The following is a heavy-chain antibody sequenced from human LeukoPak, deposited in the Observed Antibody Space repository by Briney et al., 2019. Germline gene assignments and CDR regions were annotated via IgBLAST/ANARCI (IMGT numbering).Heavy chain of an antibody. CDR3: ARLIGWATPANWFDP. J-gene: IGHJ5*02. CDR1: GYSISSGCY. CDR2: IYHSGST. V-gene: IGHV4-38-2*01. Sequence: SETLSLTCAVSGYSISSGCYWGWIRQPPGKGLEWIGRIYHSGSTQYNQSLKSRFSISVDTSKNQFSLKLSSVTAADTAVYYCARLIGWATPANWFDPWGQGTLVTVSS. D-gene: IGHD5-12*01.